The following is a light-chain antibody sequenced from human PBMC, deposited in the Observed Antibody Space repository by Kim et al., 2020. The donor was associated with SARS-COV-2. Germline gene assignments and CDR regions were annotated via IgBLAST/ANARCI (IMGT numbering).Light chain of an antibody. Sequence: EIVLTQSPGTLSLSPGERATLSCRASQSVSSSYLAWYQQKPGQTPRLLMYGASSRATGIPDRFSGSGSGTDFTLTISSLEPEDFAVYYCQQYGSSPALTFGGGTKVDIK. CDR1: QSVSSSY. J-gene: IGKJ4*01. V-gene: IGKV3-20*01. CDR3: QQYGSSPALT. CDR2: GAS.